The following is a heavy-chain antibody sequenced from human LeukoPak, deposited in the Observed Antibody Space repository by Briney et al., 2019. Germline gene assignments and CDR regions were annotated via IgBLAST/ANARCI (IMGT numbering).Heavy chain of an antibody. CDR3: AKWGDYDILTGYYDSDY. CDR1: GFTHRNYA. CDR2: IVDSGATT. Sequence: GGALTLTRIASGFTHRNYAMRWVRQAPAKGLEWVSAIVDSGATTYYADSVKDRHTIHRHNYKNTLFLQMNSLRAEDTAVYYCAKWGDYDILTGYYDSDYWGQGTLVTVSS. V-gene: IGHV3-23*01. J-gene: IGHJ4*02. D-gene: IGHD3-9*01.